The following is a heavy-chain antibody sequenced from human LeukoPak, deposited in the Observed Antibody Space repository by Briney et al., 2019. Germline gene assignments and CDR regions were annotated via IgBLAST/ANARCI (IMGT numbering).Heavy chain of an antibody. CDR2: ISSSSSYI. D-gene: IGHD3-10*01. V-gene: IGHV3-21*01. CDR1: GFTFSRYS. CDR3: ARDRVSGSGSIDY. J-gene: IGHJ4*02. Sequence: KSGGSLRLSCAASGFTFSRYSMNWVRQAPGKGLEWVSSISSSSSYIYYADSVKGRFTISRDNAKNSLYLQMNSLRVEDTAVYYCARDRVSGSGSIDYWGQGTLVTVSS.